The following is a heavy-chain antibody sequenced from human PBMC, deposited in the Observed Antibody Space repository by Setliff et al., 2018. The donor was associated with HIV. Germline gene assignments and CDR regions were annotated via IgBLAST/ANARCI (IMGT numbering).Heavy chain of an antibody. D-gene: IGHD3-3*01. V-gene: IGHV4-59*11. Sequence: SETLSLTCSVSGGSISSHYWSWIRQPPGKGLEWIGSIYYSGSTNYNPSHKSRVTMSVDTSKNQFTLKLSSVTAADTAVYYCARDLRITRFGGDVYYYYGMDVWGQGTTVTV. CDR3: ARDLRITRFGGDVYYYYGMDV. J-gene: IGHJ6*02. CDR2: IYYSGST. CDR1: GGSISSHY.